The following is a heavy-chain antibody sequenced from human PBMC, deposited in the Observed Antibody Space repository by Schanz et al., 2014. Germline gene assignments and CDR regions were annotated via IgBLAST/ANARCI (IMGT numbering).Heavy chain of an antibody. D-gene: IGHD3-10*01. CDR1: GGSIRSYF. Sequence: QVQLQESGPGLLKPSETLSLTCTVSGGSIRSYFWSWIRQPPGKGLEWIGYIYYSGSSDYNPSLKSRVTISVDTSKSQFSLKLSSVTAADTAVYYFARGGYGSGSYRECGSGGQGPLVAFSS. CDR2: IYYSGSS. CDR3: ARGGYGSGSYRECGS. V-gene: IGHV4-59*01. J-gene: IGHJ4*02.